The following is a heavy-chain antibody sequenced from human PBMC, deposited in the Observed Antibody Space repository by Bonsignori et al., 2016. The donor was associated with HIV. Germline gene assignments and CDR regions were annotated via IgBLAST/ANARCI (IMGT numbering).Heavy chain of an antibody. CDR3: AKSGVGYSYGYCDY. CDR2: ISAYNGNT. J-gene: IGHJ4*02. Sequence: WVRQAPGQGLEWMGWISAYNGNTNYAQKLQGRVTMTTDTSTSTAYMELRSLRSDDTAVYYCAKSGVGYSYGYCDYWGQGTLVTVSS. D-gene: IGHD5-18*01. V-gene: IGHV1-18*01.